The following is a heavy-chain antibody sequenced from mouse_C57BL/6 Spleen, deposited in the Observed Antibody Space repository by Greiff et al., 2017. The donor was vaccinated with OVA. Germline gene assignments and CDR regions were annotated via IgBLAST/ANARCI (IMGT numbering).Heavy chain of an antibody. V-gene: IGHV1-55*01. J-gene: IGHJ4*01. D-gene: IGHD1-1*01. CDR1: GYTFTSYW. Sequence: QVQLKESGAELVKPGASVKMSCKASGYTFTSYWITWVKQRPGQGLEWIGDIYPGSGSTNYNEKFKSKATLTVDTSSSTAYMQLSSLTSEDSAVYYCARSVVNYYYAMDYWGQGTSVTVSS. CDR2: IYPGSGST. CDR3: ARSVVNYYYAMDY.